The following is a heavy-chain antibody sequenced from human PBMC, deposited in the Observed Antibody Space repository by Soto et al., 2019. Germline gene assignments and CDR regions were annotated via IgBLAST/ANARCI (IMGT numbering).Heavy chain of an antibody. CDR2: IYYSGST. J-gene: IGHJ4*02. CDR1: GGSISSYY. D-gene: IGHD6-19*01. CDR3: ARAPGIAVAEWNL. Sequence: TSETLSLTCTVSGGSISSYYWSWIRQPPGKGLEWIGYIYYSGSTNYNPSLKSRVTISVDTSKNQFSLKLSSVTAADTAVYYCARAPGIAVAEWNLWGQGTLVTVSS. V-gene: IGHV4-59*01.